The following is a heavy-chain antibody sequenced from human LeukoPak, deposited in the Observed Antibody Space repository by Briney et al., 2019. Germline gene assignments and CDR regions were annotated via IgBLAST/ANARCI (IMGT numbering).Heavy chain of an antibody. D-gene: IGHD3-16*01. J-gene: IGHJ4*02. CDR2: ISSNGGST. V-gene: IGHV3-64*01. Sequence: PGGSLRLSCAASGFTFSSYAMHWVRQAPGKGLEYVSAISSNGGSTYYANSVKGRFTISRDNSKNTLCLQMGSLRAEDMAVYYCARSQLGGDYWGQGTLVTVSS. CDR1: GFTFSSYA. CDR3: ARSQLGGDY.